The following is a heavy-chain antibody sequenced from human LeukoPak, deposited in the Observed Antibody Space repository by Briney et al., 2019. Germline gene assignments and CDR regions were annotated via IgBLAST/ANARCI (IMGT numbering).Heavy chain of an antibody. CDR1: GGSISTYY. J-gene: IGHJ4*02. D-gene: IGHD3-10*01. CDR2: IYYSGST. CDR3: ARSFFGSGTYLWY. Sequence: SETLSLTCTVSGGSISTYYWSWIRQPPGKGLEWIGYIYYSGSTKYNPSLKSRVTISVDTSKNQFSLKLSSVTAADTAVYYCARSFFGSGTYLWYWGQGTLVTVSS. V-gene: IGHV4-59*08.